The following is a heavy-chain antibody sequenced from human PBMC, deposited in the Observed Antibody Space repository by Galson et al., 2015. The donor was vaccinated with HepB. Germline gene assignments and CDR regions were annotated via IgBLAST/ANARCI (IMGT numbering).Heavy chain of an antibody. CDR1: GYTFTSYY. D-gene: IGHD4-17*01. J-gene: IGHJ4*02. CDR3: ARSTVTTNFDY. Sequence: SCKASGYTFTSYYMHWVRQAPGQGLEWMGIINPSGGSTSYAQKFQGRVTMTRDTSTSTVYMELSSLRSEDTAVYYCARSTVTTNFDYWGQGTLVTVSS. CDR2: INPSGGST. V-gene: IGHV1-46*03.